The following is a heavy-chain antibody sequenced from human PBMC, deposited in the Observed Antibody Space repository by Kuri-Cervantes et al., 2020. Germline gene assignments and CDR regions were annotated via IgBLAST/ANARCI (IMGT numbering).Heavy chain of an antibody. J-gene: IGHJ4*02. CDR2: VSWNGSRT. CDR3: VRGRIAAAGTLFDY. Sequence: GGSLRLSCAAARFTFSNSYMSWVRQAPGKGLEWVSGVSWNGSRTHYADSVKGRCIISRDNSRNFLYQQMNSLRPEDLAVYYCVRGRIAAAGTLFDYWGQGTLVTVSS. CDR1: RFTFSNSY. D-gene: IGHD6-13*01. V-gene: IGHV3-19*01.